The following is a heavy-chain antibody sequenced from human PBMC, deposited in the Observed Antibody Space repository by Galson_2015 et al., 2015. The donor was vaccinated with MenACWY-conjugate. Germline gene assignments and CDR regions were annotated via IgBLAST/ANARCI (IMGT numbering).Heavy chain of an antibody. V-gene: IGHV1-46*01. J-gene: IGHJ3*02. CDR2: INPSGGST. Sequence: SVKVSCKASGYTFTSYYMHWVRQAPGQGLEWMGIINPSGGSTSYAQKFQGRVTMTRDTSTSTVYMELSSLRSEDTAVYYCARDPYDYVWGSYSYAFDIWGRGTMVTVSS. CDR3: ARDPYDYVWGSYSYAFDI. CDR1: GYTFTSYY. D-gene: IGHD3-16*01.